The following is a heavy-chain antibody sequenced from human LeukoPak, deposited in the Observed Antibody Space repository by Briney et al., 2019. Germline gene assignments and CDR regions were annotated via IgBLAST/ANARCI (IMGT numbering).Heavy chain of an antibody. J-gene: IGHJ6*02. D-gene: IGHD3-22*01. Sequence: SGGSLRLSCAASGFTVSDNYMSWVRQAPGKGLEWVSVISGSAVSTYYADSVKGRFTISRDNSKNTLYLQMNSLRAEDTAVYYCARPKDDSSGYPPGYYYGMDVWGQGTTVTVSS. CDR3: ARPKDDSSGYPPGYYYGMDV. CDR1: GFTVSDNY. CDR2: ISGSAVST. V-gene: IGHV3-53*05.